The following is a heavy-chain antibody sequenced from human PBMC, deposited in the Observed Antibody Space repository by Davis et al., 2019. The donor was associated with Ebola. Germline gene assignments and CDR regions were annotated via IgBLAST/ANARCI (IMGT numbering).Heavy chain of an antibody. CDR1: GFTFSSYG. Sequence: GESLKISCAASGFTFSSYGMHWVRQAPGKGLEWVAVIWYDGSNKYYADSVKGRFTISRDNSKNTLYLQMNSLRAEDTAVYYCARYRSSYFDYWGQGTLVTVSS. CDR2: IWYDGSNK. J-gene: IGHJ4*02. V-gene: IGHV3-30*19. CDR3: ARYRSSYFDY. D-gene: IGHD6-6*01.